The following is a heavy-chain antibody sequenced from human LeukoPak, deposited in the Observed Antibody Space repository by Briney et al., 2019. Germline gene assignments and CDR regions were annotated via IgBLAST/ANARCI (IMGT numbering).Heavy chain of an antibody. Sequence: WGSLSLSCAASGFTFRSYWMNWVRQAPGKGLEWVAKIKEDGREKYYVDSVKGRFTISRDNAKNSLYLQMNSLRAEDTAVYYCANDEVGGHFEYWGQGTLVTVSS. V-gene: IGHV3-7*01. D-gene: IGHD1-26*01. CDR1: GFTFRSYW. CDR3: ANDEVGGHFEY. J-gene: IGHJ4*02. CDR2: IKEDGREK.